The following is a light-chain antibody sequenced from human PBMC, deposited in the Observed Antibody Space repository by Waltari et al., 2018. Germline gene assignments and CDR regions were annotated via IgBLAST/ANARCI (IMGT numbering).Light chain of an antibody. J-gene: IGKJ1*01. V-gene: IGKV3-15*01. CDR3: QQYNNWPRT. Sequence: EIVMTQSPATLSVSPGERATLSCRASEQVSSNLAWFQQKPGQAPRLLISGASTRATGIPARFSGSGSGTEFTLTISSLQSEDFAVYYCQQYNNWPRTFGQGTKVEIK. CDR2: GAS. CDR1: EQVSSN.